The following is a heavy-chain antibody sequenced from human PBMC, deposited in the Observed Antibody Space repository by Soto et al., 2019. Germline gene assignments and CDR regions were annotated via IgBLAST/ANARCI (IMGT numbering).Heavy chain of an antibody. D-gene: IGHD3-16*02. J-gene: IGHJ4*02. V-gene: IGHV3-30*18. CDR1: GFTFSSYG. CDR2: ISYDGSNK. Sequence: PGGSLRLSCAASGFTFSSYGMHWVRQAPGKGLEWVAVISYDGSNKYYADSVKGRFTISRDNSKNTLYLQMNSLRAEDTAVYYCAKVWGANYDYIWGSYRDPQDYWGQGTLVTVSS. CDR3: AKVWGANYDYIWGSYRDPQDY.